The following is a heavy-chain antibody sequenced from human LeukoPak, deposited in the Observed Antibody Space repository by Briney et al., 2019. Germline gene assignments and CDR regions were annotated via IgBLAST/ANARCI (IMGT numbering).Heavy chain of an antibody. V-gene: IGHV3-21*01. J-gene: IGHJ5*02. D-gene: IGHD2-21*02. CDR3: ARESAYCGGDCPEP. Sequence: GGSLRLSCAASGFTLSNHAMIWVRQAPGKGLEWVSSISSSSSYIYYADSVKGRFTISRDNAKNSLYLQMNSLRAEDTAVYYCARESAYCGGDCPEPWGQGTLVTVSS. CDR1: GFTLSNHA. CDR2: ISSSSSYI.